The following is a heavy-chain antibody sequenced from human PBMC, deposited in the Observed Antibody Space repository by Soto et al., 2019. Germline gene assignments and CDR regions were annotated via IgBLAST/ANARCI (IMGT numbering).Heavy chain of an antibody. J-gene: IGHJ4*02. Sequence: GGSLRLSCTASGFTFGDYAMSWFRQAPGKGLEWVGFIRSKAYGGTTEYAASVKGRFTISRDDSKSIAYLQMNSLKTEDTAVYYCNVWGSYRYTHQPLDLDYWGQGTLVTVSS. CDR3: NVWGSYRYTHQPLDLDY. CDR1: GFTFGDYA. D-gene: IGHD3-16*02. CDR2: IRSKAYGGTT. V-gene: IGHV3-49*03.